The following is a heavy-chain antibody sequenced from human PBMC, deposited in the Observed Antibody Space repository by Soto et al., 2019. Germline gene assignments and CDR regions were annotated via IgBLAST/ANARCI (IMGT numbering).Heavy chain of an antibody. CDR1: GFTFSNAW. CDR2: IKSKTDGGTT. D-gene: IGHD4-4*01. CDR3: TTGPYSNHHYYGMDV. Sequence: EVQLVESGGGLVKPGGSLRLSCVASGFTFSNAWMNWVRQAPGKGLEWVGRIKSKTDGGTTDYAAPVKGRFTISRDDSKNTLYLQMNSLKTEDTAVYCCTTGPYSNHHYYGMDVWGQGTTVTVSS. J-gene: IGHJ6*02. V-gene: IGHV3-15*07.